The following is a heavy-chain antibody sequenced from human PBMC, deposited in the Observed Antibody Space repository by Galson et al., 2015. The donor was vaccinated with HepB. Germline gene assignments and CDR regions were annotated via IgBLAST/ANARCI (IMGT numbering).Heavy chain of an antibody. CDR2: LHLDGKT. J-gene: IGHJ2*01. Sequence: SLRLSCAGSGFSVRSNYMAWVRQAPGLGPEWVSTLHLDGKTYYTDSVKGRFTFSRDNTKSTLYLEMNSLRTVDTAVYYCARAGIASAGRWYFDLWGRGTLVTVSS. V-gene: IGHV3-66*02. D-gene: IGHD6-13*01. CDR3: ARAGIASAGRWYFDL. CDR1: GFSVRSNY.